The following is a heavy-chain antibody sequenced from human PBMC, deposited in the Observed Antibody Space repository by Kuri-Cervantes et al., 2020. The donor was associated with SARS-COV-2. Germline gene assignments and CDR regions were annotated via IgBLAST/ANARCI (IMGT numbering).Heavy chain of an antibody. Sequence: GESLKISCAASGFTFSSYWMNWVRQAPGKGLEWVANINKDGSEKYYVDSVKGRFTISRDNAKNSLYLQMNSLRAEDTAVYYCARDGVRLKGHYYYMDVWGKGTMVTVSS. CDR1: GFTFSSYW. V-gene: IGHV3-7*01. J-gene: IGHJ6*03. D-gene: IGHD3-16*02. CDR3: ARDGVRLKGHYYYMDV. CDR2: INKDGSEK.